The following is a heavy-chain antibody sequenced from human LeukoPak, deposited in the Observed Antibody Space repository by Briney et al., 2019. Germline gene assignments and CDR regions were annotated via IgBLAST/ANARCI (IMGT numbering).Heavy chain of an antibody. Sequence: ASVKVSCKASGYTFTCYYMHWVRQAPGQGLEWMGWINPNSGGTNYAQKFQGRVTMTRDTSISTAYMELSRLRSDDTAVYYCATIVVVPAAMYYWGQGTLVTVSS. CDR3: ATIVVVPAAMYY. D-gene: IGHD2-2*01. J-gene: IGHJ4*02. CDR1: GYTFTCYY. CDR2: INPNSGGT. V-gene: IGHV1-2*02.